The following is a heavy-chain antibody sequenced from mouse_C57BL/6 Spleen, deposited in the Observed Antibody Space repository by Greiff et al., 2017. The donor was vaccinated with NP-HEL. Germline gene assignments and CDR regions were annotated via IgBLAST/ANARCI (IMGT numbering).Heavy chain of an antibody. CDR2: ISNGGGST. D-gene: IGHD1-1*01. CDR3: ARRYGSTYAMDY. Sequence: EVQVVESGGGLVQPGGSLKLSCAASGFTFSDYYMYWVRQTPEKRLEWVAYISNGGGSTYYPDTVKGRFTISRDNAKNTLYLQMSRLKSEDTAMYYCARRYGSTYAMDYWGQGTSVTVSS. V-gene: IGHV5-12*01. J-gene: IGHJ4*01. CDR1: GFTFSDYY.